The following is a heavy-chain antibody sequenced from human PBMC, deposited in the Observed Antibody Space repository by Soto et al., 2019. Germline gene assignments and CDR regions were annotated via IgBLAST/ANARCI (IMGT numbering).Heavy chain of an antibody. Sequence: QVQLQESGPGLVKPSQTLSLTCTVSCGSISSGGYYWSWIRQHPGKGLEWIGYIYYSGSTYFNPSLKSRLTISVDTSKNQFSLHLSCVTAADTAVYYCARAGHSSSSEGANWFDPWGQGTLVTVSS. CDR2: IYYSGST. CDR3: ARAGHSSSSEGANWFDP. D-gene: IGHD6-6*01. V-gene: IGHV4-31*03. CDR1: CGSISSGGYY. J-gene: IGHJ5*02.